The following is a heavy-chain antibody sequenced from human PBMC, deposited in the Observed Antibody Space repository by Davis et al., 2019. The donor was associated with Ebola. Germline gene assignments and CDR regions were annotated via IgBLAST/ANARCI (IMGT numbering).Heavy chain of an antibody. CDR3: ARVAAMARFDY. CDR2: INHSGST. Sequence: MPSETLSLTCTVSGGSISSYYWSCIRQPPGKGLEWIGEINHSGSTNYNPSLKSRVTISVDTSKNQFSLKLSSVTAADTAVYYCARVAAMARFDYWGQGTLVTVSS. V-gene: IGHV4-34*01. CDR1: GGSISSYY. D-gene: IGHD5-18*01. J-gene: IGHJ4*02.